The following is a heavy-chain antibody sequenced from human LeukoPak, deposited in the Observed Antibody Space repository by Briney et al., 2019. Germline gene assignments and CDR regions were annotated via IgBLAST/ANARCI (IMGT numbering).Heavy chain of an antibody. CDR1: GYKFTNYG. J-gene: IGHJ4*02. CDR3: ARDGAYSIDYVWVY. CDR2: ISPYNGNT. D-gene: IGHD3-16*01. V-gene: IGHV1-18*01. Sequence: GASVKVSCKASGYKFTNYGISWVRQAPGQGLEWMGWISPYNGNTIYAQKLQGRVTMTTDTSTSTAYMELRSLRSDDTAVYYCARDGAYSIDYVWVYWGQGTLVTVSS.